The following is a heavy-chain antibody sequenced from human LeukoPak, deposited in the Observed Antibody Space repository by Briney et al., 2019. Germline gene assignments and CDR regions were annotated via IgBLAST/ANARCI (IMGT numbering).Heavy chain of an antibody. Sequence: ASVKVSCKASGHTFTGYYMHWVRQAPGQGLEWMGWINPNSGGTNYAQKFQGRVTMTRDTSISTAYMELSRLRSDDTAVYYCARSRASVRTSTYSDYWGQGTLVTVSS. CDR3: ARSRASVRTSTYSDY. V-gene: IGHV1-2*02. D-gene: IGHD4/OR15-4a*01. CDR1: GHTFTGYY. CDR2: INPNSGGT. J-gene: IGHJ4*02.